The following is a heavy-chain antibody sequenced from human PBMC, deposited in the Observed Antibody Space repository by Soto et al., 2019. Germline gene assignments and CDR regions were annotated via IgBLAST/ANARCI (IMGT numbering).Heavy chain of an antibody. CDR2: ISYDGSNK. Sequence: GGSLRLSCAASGFTFSSYGMHWVRQAPGKGLEWVAVISYDGSNKYYADSVKGRFTISRDNSKNTLYLQMNSLRAEDTAVYYCAKGIAAPSTDYWGQGTLVTVSS. CDR1: GFTFSSYG. D-gene: IGHD6-13*01. J-gene: IGHJ4*02. V-gene: IGHV3-30*18. CDR3: AKGIAAPSTDY.